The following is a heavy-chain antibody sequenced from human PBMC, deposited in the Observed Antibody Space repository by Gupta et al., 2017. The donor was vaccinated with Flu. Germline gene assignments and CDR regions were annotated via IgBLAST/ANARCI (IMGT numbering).Heavy chain of an antibody. D-gene: IGHD2/OR15-2a*01. V-gene: IGHV5-51*01. CDR2: IYPDDSET. CDR3: ARHNVIPSSTFDH. J-gene: IGHJ4*02. CDR1: GYIFTSYW. Sequence: EVQLVQSGAEVKKPGESLTISCEASGYIFTSYWIAWVRERPGRGLEWMGIIYPDDSETRYSPSFQGHVTISVDRSTNTAYLQWRSLQASDTAIYYCARHNVIPSSTFDHWGQGSMVTVSS.